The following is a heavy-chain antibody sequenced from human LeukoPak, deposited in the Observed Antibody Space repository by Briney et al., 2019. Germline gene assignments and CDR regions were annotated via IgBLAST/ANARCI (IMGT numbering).Heavy chain of an antibody. CDR2: FHHTAGT. Sequence: PETLSLTCTVSGDSISGDYWSWIRQSPGKGLEWIGYFHHTAGTRYNPSLQSRVTISIDTSRNHFSLNLNSLRAADTAVYFCARLLDYDSSGDPDTFDIWGQGTVVTVSS. CDR1: GDSISGDY. V-gene: IGHV4-59*08. D-gene: IGHD3-22*01. CDR3: ARLLDYDSSGDPDTFDI. J-gene: IGHJ3*02.